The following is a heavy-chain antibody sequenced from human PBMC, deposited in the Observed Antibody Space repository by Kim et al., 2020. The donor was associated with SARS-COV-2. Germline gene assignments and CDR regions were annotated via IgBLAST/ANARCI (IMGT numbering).Heavy chain of an antibody. Sequence: ASVKVSCKASGYTFTGYYMHWVRQAPGQGLEWMGWINPNSGGTNYAQKFQGRVTMTRDTSISTAYMELSRLRADDTAVYYCARGAPLVYYDFWKRGSFDYWGQEPWSPSPQ. V-gene: IGHV1-2*02. CDR3: ARGAPLVYYDFWKRGSFDY. CDR1: GYTFTGYY. D-gene: IGHD3-3*01. CDR2: INPNSGGT. J-gene: IGHJ4*01.